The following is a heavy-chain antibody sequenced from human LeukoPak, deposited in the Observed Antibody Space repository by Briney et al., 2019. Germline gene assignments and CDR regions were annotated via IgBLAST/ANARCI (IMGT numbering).Heavy chain of an antibody. J-gene: IGHJ3*02. CDR2: ISYSGST. D-gene: IGHD3-9*01. CDR3: ARQGYDILTGYIDAFDI. CDR1: GGSISSYY. V-gene: IGHV4-59*08. Sequence: SETLSLTCTVSGGSISSYYWSWIRQPPGKGLEWIGYISYSGSTNYNPSLKSRVTISVDTSKNQFSLKLRSVTAADTAIYYCARQGYDILTGYIDAFDIWGQGTMVTVSS.